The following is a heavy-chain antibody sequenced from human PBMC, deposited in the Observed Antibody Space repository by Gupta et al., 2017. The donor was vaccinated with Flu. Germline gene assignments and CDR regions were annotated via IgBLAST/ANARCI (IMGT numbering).Heavy chain of an antibody. D-gene: IGHD6-19*01. J-gene: IGHJ6*02. V-gene: IGHV4-39*01. CDR2: ISYSGST. Sequence: YWDWIRQPPGKGLEWIGSISYSGSTYYNPSVKSRLTMSVDTSKNQFSLNLNSVSAADTAVYYCARRGSRMAVAGTVYGMDVWGQGTTVTVS. CDR3: ARRGSRMAVAGTVYGMDV. CDR1: Y.